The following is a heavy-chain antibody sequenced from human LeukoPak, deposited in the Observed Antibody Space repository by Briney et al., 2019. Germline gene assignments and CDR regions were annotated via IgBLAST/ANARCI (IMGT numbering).Heavy chain of an antibody. D-gene: IGHD5-12*01. CDR3: ARGIVTTGFDY. Sequence: SQTLSLTCAISGDSVSSKSAAWSWIRQSPSRVFQWLGRTYYRSTWFNDYAVSVKSRLIINPDTSKNQFSLQLNSVTPEDTAVYYCARGIVTTGFDYWGQGTLVTVSS. J-gene: IGHJ4*02. CDR1: GDSVSSKSAA. V-gene: IGHV6-1*01. CDR2: TYYRSTWFN.